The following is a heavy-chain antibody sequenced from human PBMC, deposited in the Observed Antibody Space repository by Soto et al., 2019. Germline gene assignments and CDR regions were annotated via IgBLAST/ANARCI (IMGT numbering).Heavy chain of an antibody. Sequence: EVQLVESGGGLVQPGGSLRLSCAASGFTFSSYWMSWVRQAPGKGLEWVANIKQDGSEKYYVDSVKGRFTISRDNAKNSLYLQMNSLRAEDTAVYYCAGSWGPIFGVVIIGGYFDYWGQGPLVTVSS. CDR3: AGSWGPIFGVVIIGGYFDY. D-gene: IGHD3-3*01. CDR1: GFTFSSYW. V-gene: IGHV3-7*03. J-gene: IGHJ4*02. CDR2: IKQDGSEK.